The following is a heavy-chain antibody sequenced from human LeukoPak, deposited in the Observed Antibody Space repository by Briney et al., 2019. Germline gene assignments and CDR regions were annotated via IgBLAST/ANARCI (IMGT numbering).Heavy chain of an antibody. Sequence: PGRSLRLSCVASGFTFSRYGMHWVRQAPGKGLEWVAVISYDGSNKYYADSVKGRFTISRDNSENTLYLLMNSLRAEDTAVYYCAKDLVPFYYDNSGYSPDYWGRGTLVTVSS. CDR1: GFTFSRYG. D-gene: IGHD3-22*01. CDR2: ISYDGSNK. J-gene: IGHJ4*02. V-gene: IGHV3-30*18. CDR3: AKDLVPFYYDNSGYSPDY.